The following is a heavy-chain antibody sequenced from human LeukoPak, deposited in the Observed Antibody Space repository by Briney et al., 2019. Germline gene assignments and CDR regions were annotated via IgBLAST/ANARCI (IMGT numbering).Heavy chain of an antibody. J-gene: IGHJ4*02. D-gene: IGHD6-19*01. CDR1: GSSISSSNW. CDR3: ARTDSSGWRDSDY. CDR2: IYHSGST. Sequence: PSETLSLTCAVSGSSISSSNWWSWVRQPPGKGLEWIGEIYHSGSTNYNPSLKSRVTISVDKSKNQFSLKLSSVTAADTAVYYCARTDSSGWRDSDYWGQGTLVTVSS. V-gene: IGHV4-4*02.